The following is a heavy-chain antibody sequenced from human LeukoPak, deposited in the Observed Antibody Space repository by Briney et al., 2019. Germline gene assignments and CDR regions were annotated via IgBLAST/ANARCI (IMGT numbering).Heavy chain of an antibody. CDR1: GYTFTSYG. Sequence: ASVKVSCKASGYTFTSYGISWVRQAPGQGLEWMGWISAYNGNTNYAQKLQGRVTMTTDTSTSTAYMELRSLRSDDTAVCYCARDLTFDWLLAIDYWGQGTLVTVSS. D-gene: IGHD3-9*01. CDR3: ARDLTFDWLLAIDY. V-gene: IGHV1-18*01. J-gene: IGHJ4*02. CDR2: ISAYNGNT.